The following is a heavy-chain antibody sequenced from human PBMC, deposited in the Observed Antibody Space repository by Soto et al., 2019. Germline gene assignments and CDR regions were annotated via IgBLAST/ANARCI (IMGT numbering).Heavy chain of an antibody. CDR2: ISYDGSNK. D-gene: IGHD6-6*01. CDR3: AKDLRIAARPIYYYYYGMDV. Sequence: GGSLRLSCAASGFTFSSYGMHWVRQAPGKGLEWVAVISYDGSNKYYADSVKGRFTISRDNSKNTLYLQMNSLRAEDTAAYYCAKDLRIAARPIYYYYYGMDVWGQGTTVTVSS. CDR1: GFTFSSYG. V-gene: IGHV3-30*18. J-gene: IGHJ6*02.